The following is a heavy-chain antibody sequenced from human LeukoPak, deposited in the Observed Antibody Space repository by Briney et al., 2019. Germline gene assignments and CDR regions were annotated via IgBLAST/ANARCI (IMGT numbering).Heavy chain of an antibody. CDR3: ARDPGSSSFDL. J-gene: IGHJ4*02. D-gene: IGHD6-13*01. V-gene: IGHV3-7*01. CDR1: GFSFSSYW. Sequence: GGSLSLSCAASGFSFSSYWMSWVRQTPAKGLEFVANMNPDGSVRNYMDSVKGRFTISRDNAKKSVYLEMNSLRADDTAVYYCARDPGSSSFDLWGQGTLVTVSS. CDR2: MNPDGSVR.